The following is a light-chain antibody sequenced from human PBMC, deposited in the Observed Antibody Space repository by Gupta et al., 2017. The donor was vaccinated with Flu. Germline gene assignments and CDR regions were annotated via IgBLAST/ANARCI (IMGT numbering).Light chain of an antibody. CDR1: QSVSGY. V-gene: IGKV3-11*01. CDR3: QHCSNWRHT. CDR2: DTS. Sequence: DIALTQSPVTLTLSPGERATRSVSASQSVSGYLTWYQHKPGQAPRLLIYDTSNRAAGVPARFSGSGSGTEFTLTISSQEPEESAIYYCQHCSNWRHTFGRGTKVDIK. J-gene: IGKJ4*01.